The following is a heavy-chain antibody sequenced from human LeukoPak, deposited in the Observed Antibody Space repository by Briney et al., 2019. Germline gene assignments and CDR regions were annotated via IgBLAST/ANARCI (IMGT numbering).Heavy chain of an antibody. Sequence: SVKVSCKASGGTFSSYAISWVRQAPGQGLEWMGGIIPVFGTANYAQKFQGRVTITADESTSTAYMELSSLRSEDTAVYYCARALHYDILTGYYSEGYVWFDPWGQGTLVTVSS. CDR3: ARALHYDILTGYYSEGYVWFDP. D-gene: IGHD3-9*01. V-gene: IGHV1-69*13. J-gene: IGHJ5*02. CDR2: IIPVFGTA. CDR1: GGTFSSYA.